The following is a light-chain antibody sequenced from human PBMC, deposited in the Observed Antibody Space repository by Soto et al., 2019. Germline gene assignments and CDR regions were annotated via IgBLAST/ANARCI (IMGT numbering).Light chain of an antibody. CDR2: DAS. CDR3: QQYNNLPPWT. CDR1: QSVSNN. Sequence: ILMTQSPATLSVSPGERATLSCRASQSVSNNLAWYQQKPGQAPRLLIYDASTRATGIPARFSGSGYGTEFTLTIRGLQAEDFAVYYCQQYNNLPPWTFGQGTKVEIK. J-gene: IGKJ1*01. V-gene: IGKV3-15*01.